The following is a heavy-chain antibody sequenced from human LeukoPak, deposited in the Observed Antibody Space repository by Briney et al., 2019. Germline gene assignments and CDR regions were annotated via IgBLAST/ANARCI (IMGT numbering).Heavy chain of an antibody. CDR2: IIPILGIA. J-gene: IGHJ5*02. V-gene: IGHV1-69*04. D-gene: IGHD4-23*01. CDR1: GGTFSSYT. CDR3: ARDRERWSTYWFDP. Sequence: SVKVSCKASGGTFSSYTISWVRQAPGQGLEWMRRIIPILGIANYAQKFQGRVTITADKSTSTAYTELSSLRSEDTAVYYCARDRERWSTYWFDPWGQGTLVTVSS.